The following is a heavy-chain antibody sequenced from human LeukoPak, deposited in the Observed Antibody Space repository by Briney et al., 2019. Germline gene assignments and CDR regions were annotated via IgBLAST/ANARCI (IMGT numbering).Heavy chain of an antibody. D-gene: IGHD6-13*01. CDR2: ISGSGGST. V-gene: IGHV3-23*01. CDR1: RFTFSNYA. CDR3: AGSLGYSSSWPIYYYYYYMDV. Sequence: GWSLRLSCAASRFTFSNYAMSWLRQAPGKGLEWVSAISGSGGSTYYADSVKGRFTISRDNSKNTLYLQMNSLRAEDTAVYYCAGSLGYSSSWPIYYYYYYMDVWGKGTTVTVSS. J-gene: IGHJ6*03.